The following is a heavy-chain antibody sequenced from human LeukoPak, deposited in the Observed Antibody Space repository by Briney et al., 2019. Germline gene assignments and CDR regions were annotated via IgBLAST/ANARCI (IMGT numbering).Heavy chain of an antibody. Sequence: GGSLRLSCAASGFTFSSYAMSWVRQAPGKGLEWVSAISGSGGSTYYADSVKGRFTISRDNAKNTLYLQMDSLRAEDTGVYYCARSNQADDYWGQGTLVTVSS. V-gene: IGHV3-23*01. D-gene: IGHD1-14*01. CDR2: ISGSGGST. CDR3: ARSNQADDY. CDR1: GFTFSSYA. J-gene: IGHJ4*02.